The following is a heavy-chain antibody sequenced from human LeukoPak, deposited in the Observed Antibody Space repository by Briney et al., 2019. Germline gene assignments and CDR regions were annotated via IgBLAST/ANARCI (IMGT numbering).Heavy chain of an antibody. J-gene: IGHJ4*02. Sequence: GGSLRLSCAVSGFIVSRNDMAWVRQAPGKGLQWVSVLYTDGKTFYEDSMMGRFTISRDNSKSTLNLQINNLRDDNTAVYYCARAVAGLYFVYRGQGILVTVSP. CDR1: GFIVSRND. V-gene: IGHV3-53*01. D-gene: IGHD6-19*01. CDR2: LYTDGKT. CDR3: ARAVAGLYFVY.